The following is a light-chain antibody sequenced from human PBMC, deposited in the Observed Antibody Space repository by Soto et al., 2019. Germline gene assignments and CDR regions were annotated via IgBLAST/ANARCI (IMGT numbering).Light chain of an antibody. V-gene: IGLV2-14*01. CDR2: GVR. CDR1: SSDIGHYNY. J-gene: IGLJ1*01. Sequence: QSVLAQPASVSGSPGQSITISCTGSSSDIGHYNYVSWYQQYPGKAPKLMIYGVRNRPSGISNRFSGSKSANTASLTISGLQADDEADYYCSSYTSSSTEVFGTGTKVTVL. CDR3: SSYTSSSTEV.